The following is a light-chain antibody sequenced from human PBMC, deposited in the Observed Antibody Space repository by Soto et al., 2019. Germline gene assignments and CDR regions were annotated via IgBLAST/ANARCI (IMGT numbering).Light chain of an antibody. CDR1: QSISSW. CDR3: QQYNSYPYT. Sequence: DIQMTQSPSTLSASVGDRVTITCRASQSISSWLAWYQQKPGKAPKLLIYDASSLESGVPSRFSGSXSXXEFTLTISSLQPDDFATYYCQQYNSYPYTFGQGTKLEIK. CDR2: DAS. V-gene: IGKV1-5*01. J-gene: IGKJ2*01.